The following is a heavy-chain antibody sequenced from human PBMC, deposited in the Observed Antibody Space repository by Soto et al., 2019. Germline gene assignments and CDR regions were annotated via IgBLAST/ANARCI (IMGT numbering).Heavy chain of an antibody. CDR2: ISGSGDST. D-gene: IGHD1-26*01. CDR1: GFTFSSYA. V-gene: IGHV3-23*01. CDR3: ARRGSGNYYDY. Sequence: EVQLLESGGGLVQPGGSLRLSCAASGFTFSSYAMRWVRQAPGKGLEWVSAISGSGDSTYYADSVKGRFTISRDNSENTLYLQMNSLRAEDTAVYYCARRGSGNYYDYWGQGTLVTVSS. J-gene: IGHJ4*02.